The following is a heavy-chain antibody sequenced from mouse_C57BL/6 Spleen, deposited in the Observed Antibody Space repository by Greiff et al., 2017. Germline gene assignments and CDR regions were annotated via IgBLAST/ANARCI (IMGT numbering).Heavy chain of an antibody. J-gene: IGHJ3*01. CDR1: GYTFTDYE. CDR3: TRWGGSSAWFAY. Sequence: VKLVESGAELVRPGASVTLSCKASGYTFTDYEMHWVKQTPVHGLEWIGAIDPETGGTAYNQKFKGKAILTADKSSSTAYMELRSLTSEDSAVYYCTRWGGSSAWFAYWGQGTLVTVSA. V-gene: IGHV1-15*01. D-gene: IGHD3-1*01. CDR2: IDPETGGT.